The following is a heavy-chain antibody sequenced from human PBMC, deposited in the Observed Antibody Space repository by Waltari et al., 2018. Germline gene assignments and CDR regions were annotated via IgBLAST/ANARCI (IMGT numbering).Heavy chain of an antibody. CDR2: ISSSGSTI. D-gene: IGHD2-2*01. V-gene: IGHV3-48*03. Sequence: EVQLVESGGGLVQPGGSLRLSCAASGFTFSSYEMNWVRQAPGKGLELVSYISSSGSTIYYADSVKGRFTISRDNAKNSLYLQMNSLRAEDTAVYYCQYCSSTSCYGMDVWGQGTTVTVSS. J-gene: IGHJ6*02. CDR1: GFTFSSYE. CDR3: QYCSSTSCYGMDV.